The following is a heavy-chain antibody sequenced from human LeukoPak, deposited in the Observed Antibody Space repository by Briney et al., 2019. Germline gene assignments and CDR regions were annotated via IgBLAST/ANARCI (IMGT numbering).Heavy chain of an antibody. V-gene: IGHV4-59*01. CDR1: GGSISSYY. D-gene: IGHD6-6*01. CDR2: IYYSGST. J-gene: IGHJ5*02. Sequence: SETLSLTCTVSGGSISSYYWSWIRQPPGKGLEWIGYIYYSGSTNYNPSLKSRVTISVDTSKNQFSLKLSSVTAADTAVYYCAREVDSSYRGDWFDPWGQGTLVTVSS. CDR3: AREVDSSYRGDWFDP.